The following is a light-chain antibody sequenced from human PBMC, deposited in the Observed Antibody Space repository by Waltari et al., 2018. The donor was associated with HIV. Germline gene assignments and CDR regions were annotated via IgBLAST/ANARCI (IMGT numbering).Light chain of an antibody. J-gene: IGKJ4*01. CDR3: QQRSHWPLT. CDR2: DAS. V-gene: IGKV3-11*01. Sequence: ETVLTQSPARLSLSPGERATLSCRANQSVSDFLAWYRQTPGQPPRLLIYDASTRATGTPARFSGSGSGTDFTLTISSLEPEDFVVYYCQQRSHWPLTFGGGTKVEMK. CDR1: QSVSDF.